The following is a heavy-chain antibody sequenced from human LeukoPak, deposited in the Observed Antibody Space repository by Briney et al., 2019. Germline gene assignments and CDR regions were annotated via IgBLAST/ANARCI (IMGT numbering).Heavy chain of an antibody. CDR3: ARDNSLRDTAWWFDP. D-gene: IGHD5-24*01. Sequence: ASVKVSCKASGYSFTTYAINWVRQAPGQGLEWIGIINPSGDNTWYAQKFQGRVTMTRDMATSTDYLEVSSLRSEDTAVYYCARDNSLRDTAWWFDPWGQGTLVTVSS. J-gene: IGHJ5*02. V-gene: IGHV1-46*01. CDR1: GYSFTTYA. CDR2: INPSGDNT.